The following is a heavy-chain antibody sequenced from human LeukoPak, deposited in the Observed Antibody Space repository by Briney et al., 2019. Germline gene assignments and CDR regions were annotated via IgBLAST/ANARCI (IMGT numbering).Heavy chain of an antibody. CDR2: ISAYNGNT. CDR1: GYTFTNYG. Sequence: ASVKVSCKASGYTFTNYGISWVRQAPGQGLEWMGWISAYNGNTNYAQKVQGRVTMTIDTPTSTAYMELRSLRSDDTAVYYCARDLSSSTSYYWGQGTLVTVSS. D-gene: IGHD2-2*01. J-gene: IGHJ4*02. V-gene: IGHV1-18*01. CDR3: ARDLSSSTSYY.